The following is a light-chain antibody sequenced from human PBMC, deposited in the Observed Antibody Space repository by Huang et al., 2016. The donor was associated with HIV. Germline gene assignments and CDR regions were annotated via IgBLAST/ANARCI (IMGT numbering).Light chain of an antibody. CDR3: QQYDNWLGT. J-gene: IGKJ1*01. CDR2: GAS. V-gene: IGKV3-15*01. Sequence: EIVMTQSPATLSVSPGERATLSCRASQSVRDNLAWYQQKPGQAPRLLIYGASTRATGIPARFSGSGSGTEFTLTISSLQSEDLSLYYCQQYDNWLGTFGQGTKVEIK. CDR1: QSVRDN.